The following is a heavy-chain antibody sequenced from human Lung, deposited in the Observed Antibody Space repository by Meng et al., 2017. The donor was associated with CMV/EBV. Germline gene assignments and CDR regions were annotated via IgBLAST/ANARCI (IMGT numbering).Heavy chain of an antibody. D-gene: IGHD6-6*01. J-gene: IGHJ4*01. CDR2: IYYSGST. V-gene: IGHV4-39*01. Sequence: SETLSLTCTVSGGSISSSSYYWGWIRQPPGKGLEWIGSIYYSGSTYYNPSLKSRVTISVDTSKNQFSLKLSSVTAADTAVYYCARPIYSSSSFDYWGNGTXVTVSS. CDR3: ARPIYSSSSFDY. CDR1: GGSISSSSYY.